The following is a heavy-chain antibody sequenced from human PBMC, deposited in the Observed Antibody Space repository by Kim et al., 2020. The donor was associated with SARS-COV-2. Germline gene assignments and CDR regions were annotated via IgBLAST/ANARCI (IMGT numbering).Heavy chain of an antibody. V-gene: IGHV3-43D*03. CDR2: ISWDGGST. CDR3: AKESSTWEVRGVSDWYFDL. J-gene: IGHJ2*01. Sequence: GGSLRLSCAASGFTFDDYAMHWVRQAPGKGLEWVSLISWDGGSTYYADSVKGRFTISRDNSKNSLYLQMNSLRAEDTALYYCAKESSTWEVRGVSDWYFDLWGRGTLVTVSS. CDR1: GFTFDDYA. D-gene: IGHD3-10*01.